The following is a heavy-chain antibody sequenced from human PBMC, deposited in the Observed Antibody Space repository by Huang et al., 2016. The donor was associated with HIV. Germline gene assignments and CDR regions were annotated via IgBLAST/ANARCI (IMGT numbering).Heavy chain of an antibody. CDR3: AKGGSAAAVLDF. CDR2: ISYDAKTK. V-gene: IGHV3-30*18. CDR1: GFTFSSYG. Sequence: QVQLVESGGGVVQPGRSLRMSCAASGFTFSSYGMHWVRQAPGKGLEWVEVISYDAKTKYYADSVKGRFSISRDNSKTTVYLQLNSLRLEDTAVYYCAKGGSAAAVLDFWGQGTLVTVSS. D-gene: IGHD6-13*01. J-gene: IGHJ4*02.